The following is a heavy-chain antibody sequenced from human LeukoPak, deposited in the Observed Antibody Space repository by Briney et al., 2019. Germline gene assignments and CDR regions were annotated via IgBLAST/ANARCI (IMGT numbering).Heavy chain of an antibody. Sequence: GGSLRLSCAASGFTFSSYSMNWVRQAPGKGLEWVSSISSSSSYIYYADSVKGRFTISRDNAKNSLYLQMNSLRAEDTAVYYCARDRHGSSWSLDYWGQGTLVTVSS. D-gene: IGHD6-13*01. CDR3: ARDRHGSSWSLDY. CDR2: ISSSSSYI. CDR1: GFTFSSYS. J-gene: IGHJ4*02. V-gene: IGHV3-21*01.